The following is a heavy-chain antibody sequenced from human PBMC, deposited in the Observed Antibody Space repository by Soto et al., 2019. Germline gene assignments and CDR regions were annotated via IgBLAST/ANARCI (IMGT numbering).Heavy chain of an antibody. J-gene: IGHJ6*02. CDR3: ARDTFYGSGSHYGMDV. V-gene: IGHV3-33*01. CDR1: GFTFSSYG. CDR2: IWYDGSNK. Sequence: PGGSLRLSCAASGFTFSSYGMHWVRQAPGKGLEWVAVIWYDGSNKYYADSVKGRFTISRDNSKNTLYLQMNSLRAEDTAVYYCARDTFYGSGSHYGMDVWGQGTTVTVSS. D-gene: IGHD3-10*01.